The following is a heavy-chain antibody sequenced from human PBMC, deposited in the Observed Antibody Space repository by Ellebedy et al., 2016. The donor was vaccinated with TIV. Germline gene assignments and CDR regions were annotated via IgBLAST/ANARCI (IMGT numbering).Heavy chain of an antibody. CDR3: ATVSGKYYFDS. J-gene: IGHJ4*02. Sequence: GGSLRLSXAASGFSFSVYAMTWVRQAPGKGLEWVSAISANGLTTYYADSVKGRFTISRDNFKSTLFLQMNTLTAEDTAVYYCATVSGKYYFDSWGQGTLVTVSS. CDR1: GFSFSVYA. V-gene: IGHV3-23*01. D-gene: IGHD2-8*01. CDR2: ISANGLTT.